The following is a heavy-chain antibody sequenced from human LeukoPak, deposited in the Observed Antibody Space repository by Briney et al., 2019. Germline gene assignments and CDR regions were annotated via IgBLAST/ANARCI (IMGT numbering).Heavy chain of an antibody. D-gene: IGHD6-13*01. CDR1: GGSISSYY. CDR3: ARMKRSSNFDY. CDR2: IYYSGST. J-gene: IGHJ4*02. V-gene: IGHV4-59*01. Sequence: PSETLSLTCTVSGGSISSYYWSWIRQPPGKGLEWIGYIYYSGSTNYNPSLKSRVTISVDTSKNQFSLKLSPVTAADTAVYYCARMKRSSNFDYWGQGTLVTVSS.